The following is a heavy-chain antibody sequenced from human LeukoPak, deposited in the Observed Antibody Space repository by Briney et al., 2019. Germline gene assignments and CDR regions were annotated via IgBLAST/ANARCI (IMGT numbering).Heavy chain of an antibody. CDR1: GYTFTSYA. CDR2: INAGNGNT. CDR3: ARARIAVAGTFDY. Sequence: APVKVSCKASGYTFTSYAMHWVRQAPGQRLEWMGWINAGNGNTKYSQKFQGRVTITRDTSVSTAYMELSSLRSEDTAVYYCARARIAVAGTFDYWGQGTLVTVSS. V-gene: IGHV1-3*01. D-gene: IGHD6-19*01. J-gene: IGHJ4*02.